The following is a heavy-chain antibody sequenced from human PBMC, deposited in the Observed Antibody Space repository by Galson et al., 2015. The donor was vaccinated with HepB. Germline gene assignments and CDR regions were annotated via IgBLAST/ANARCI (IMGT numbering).Heavy chain of an antibody. V-gene: IGHV3-23*01. J-gene: IGHJ5*02. CDR3: AKDRGHYDFWSGYYEDWFDP. D-gene: IGHD3-3*01. Sequence: SLRLSCAASGFTFSSYAMSWVRQAPGKGLEWVSAISGSGGSTYYADSVKGRFTISRDNSKNTLYLQMNSLRAEDTAVYYCAKDRGHYDFWSGYYEDWFDPWGQGTLVTVSS. CDR1: GFTFSSYA. CDR2: ISGSGGST.